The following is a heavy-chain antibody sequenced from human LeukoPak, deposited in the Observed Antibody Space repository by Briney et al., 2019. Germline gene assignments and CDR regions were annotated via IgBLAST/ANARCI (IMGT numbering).Heavy chain of an antibody. J-gene: IGHJ4*01. Sequence: PGGSLRLSCAASGFTFSNYAMNWARQAPGKGLEWVSTNADSVKGRFTISRDNSKNTLYLQMNSLRAEDTAVYYCAREGFYYFDFWGQGALVTVAS. V-gene: IGHV3-23*01. CDR1: GFTFSNYA. CDR3: AREGFYYFDF.